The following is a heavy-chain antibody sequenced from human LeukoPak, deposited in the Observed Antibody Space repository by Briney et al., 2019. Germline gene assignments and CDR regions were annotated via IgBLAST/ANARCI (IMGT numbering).Heavy chain of an antibody. CDR1: GFTFSSYE. CDR3: ARALWTYYYDSSGYAPSDY. CDR2: ISSSGRTI. Sequence: GGSLRLSCAASGFTFSSYEMNWVRQAPGKGLEWVSYISSSGRTIYYADSVKGRFTISRDNGKKSLYLQMNSLRAEDTAVYYCARALWTYYYDSSGYAPSDYWGQGTLVTVSS. D-gene: IGHD3-22*01. J-gene: IGHJ4*02. V-gene: IGHV3-48*03.